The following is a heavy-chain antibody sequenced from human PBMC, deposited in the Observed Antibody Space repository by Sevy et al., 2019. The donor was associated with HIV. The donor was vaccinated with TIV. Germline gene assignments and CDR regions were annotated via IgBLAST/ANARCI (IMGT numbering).Heavy chain of an antibody. V-gene: IGHV1-69*05. CDR1: GGTFSSYA. CDR3: ARDLKITVTEDYYYYYGMDV. Sequence: ASVKVSCKASGGTFSSYAISWVRQAPGQGLEWMGGIIPIFGTANYAQKFQGRVTITTHESTSTAYMELSSLRSEDTAVYYCARDLKITVTEDYYYYYGMDVWGQGTTVTVSS. CDR2: IIPIFGTA. J-gene: IGHJ6*02. D-gene: IGHD4-4*01.